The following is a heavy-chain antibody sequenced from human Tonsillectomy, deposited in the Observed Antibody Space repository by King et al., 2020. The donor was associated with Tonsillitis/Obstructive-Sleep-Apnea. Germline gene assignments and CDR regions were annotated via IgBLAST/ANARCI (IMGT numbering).Heavy chain of an antibody. V-gene: IGHV3-23*04. CDR1: GFTFSSYA. J-gene: IGHJ4*02. CDR2: ISGSGGST. CDR3: AKESAAQYYYDSSGPLDY. Sequence: DVQLVESGGGLVQPGGSLRLSCAASGFTFSSYAMSWVRQAPGKGLEWVSGISGSGGSTYYADSVKGRFTLSRDNSKNTLYLQMNSLRAEDTAVYYCAKESAAQYYYDSSGPLDYWGQGTLVTVSP. D-gene: IGHD3-22*01.